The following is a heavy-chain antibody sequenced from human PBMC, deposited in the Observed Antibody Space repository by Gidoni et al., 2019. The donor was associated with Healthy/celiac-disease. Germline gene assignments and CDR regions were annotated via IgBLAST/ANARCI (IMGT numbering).Heavy chain of an antibody. Sequence: EVQLLESGGGLVQPGGSLRLSCAASGFTFSSYAMSWVRQAPGKGLEWVSAISGSGGSTYYADSVKGRFTISRDNSKNTLYLQMNSLRAEDTAVYYCAKDRGAAAGTPRAVDYWGQGTLVTVSS. D-gene: IGHD6-13*01. CDR1: GFTFSSYA. CDR2: ISGSGGST. V-gene: IGHV3-23*01. J-gene: IGHJ4*02. CDR3: AKDRGAAAGTPRAVDY.